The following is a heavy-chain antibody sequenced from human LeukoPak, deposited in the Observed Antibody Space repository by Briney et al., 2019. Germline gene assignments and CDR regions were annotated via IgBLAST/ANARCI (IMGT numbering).Heavy chain of an antibody. Sequence: GGSLRLSCAASGFTFSSYAMSWVRQAPGKGLEWVSAISGSGGSTYYADSVKGRFTISRDNSKNTLYLQMNSLRAEDTAVYYCAKDGGCSSTSCYFDYWGQGSLVTVSS. CDR2: ISGSGGST. CDR1: GFTFSSYA. D-gene: IGHD2-2*01. V-gene: IGHV3-23*01. J-gene: IGHJ4*02. CDR3: AKDGGCSSTSCYFDY.